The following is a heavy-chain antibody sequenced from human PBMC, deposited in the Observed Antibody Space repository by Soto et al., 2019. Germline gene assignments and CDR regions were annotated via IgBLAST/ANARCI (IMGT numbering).Heavy chain of an antibody. Sequence: ASVKVSCKVSGYTLTELSMHWVRQAPGKGLEWMGGFDPEDGETIYAQKFQGRVTMTEDTSTDTAYMELSSLRSEDTAVYYCATASVKVAASHYYYYGMDVWGQGTTVTVSS. V-gene: IGHV1-24*01. CDR1: GYTLTELS. CDR2: FDPEDGET. J-gene: IGHJ6*02. CDR3: ATASVKVAASHYYYYGMDV. D-gene: IGHD2-15*01.